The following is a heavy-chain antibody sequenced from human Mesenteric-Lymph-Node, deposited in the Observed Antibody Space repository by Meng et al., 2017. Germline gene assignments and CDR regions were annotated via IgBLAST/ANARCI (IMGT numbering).Heavy chain of an antibody. Sequence: ASVKVSCKTSGYTFTDYFMHWVRQVPGQGLEWMGWINPHNGASNCAQKFQGRVTMTRDTSISTGYLELGRLSPDDSATYYCASTLSRPQTNFRYWGQGTLVTVSS. CDR1: GYTFTDYF. D-gene: IGHD1-7*01. V-gene: IGHV1-2*02. CDR2: INPHNGAS. CDR3: ASTLSRPQTNFRY. J-gene: IGHJ4*02.